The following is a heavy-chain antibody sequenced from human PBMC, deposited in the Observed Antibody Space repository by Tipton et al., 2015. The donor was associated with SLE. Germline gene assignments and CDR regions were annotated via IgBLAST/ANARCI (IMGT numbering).Heavy chain of an antibody. D-gene: IGHD4-17*01. CDR3: ARDGYGDEEYFQH. V-gene: IGHV4-61*09. J-gene: IGHJ1*01. CDR2: IYTSGST. Sequence: TLSLTCTVSGGSISSSSYYWGWIRQPPGKGLEWIGHIYTSGSTNYNPSLKSRVTISVDTSKNQFSLKLSSVTAADTAVYYCARDGYGDEEYFQHWGQGTLVTVPS. CDR1: GGSISSSSYY.